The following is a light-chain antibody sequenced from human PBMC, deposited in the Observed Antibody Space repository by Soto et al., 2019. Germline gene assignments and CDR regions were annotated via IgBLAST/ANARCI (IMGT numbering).Light chain of an antibody. V-gene: IGKV3-11*01. J-gene: IGKJ4*01. Sequence: EIVLRQSPATLSLSPGERATLSCRASQSVSNYLAWYQQKPGQAPRLFIYDASNRATGIPAGFSGSGAGTDFPLTISSLAPEDVSVYYCQQRYNWPSTFGGGTKVEIK. CDR3: QQRYNWPST. CDR1: QSVSNY. CDR2: DAS.